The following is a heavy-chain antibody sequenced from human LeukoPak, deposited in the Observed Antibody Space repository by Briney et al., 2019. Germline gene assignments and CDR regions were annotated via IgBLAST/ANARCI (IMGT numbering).Heavy chain of an antibody. J-gene: IGHJ4*02. D-gene: IGHD2-2*01. CDR3: ARDGGGIVVVPEYYFDY. CDR2: IWYDASNN. V-gene: IGHV3-33*01. Sequence: IWYDASNNYYADSVKGRFTISRDNSKNTLYLQMNSLRAEDTAVYYCARDGGGIVVVPEYYFDYWGQGTLVTVSS.